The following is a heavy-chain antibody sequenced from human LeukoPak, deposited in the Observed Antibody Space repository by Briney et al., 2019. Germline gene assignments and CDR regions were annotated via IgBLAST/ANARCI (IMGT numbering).Heavy chain of an antibody. CDR3: AREAPLSGYSYGLFDY. D-gene: IGHD5-18*01. V-gene: IGHV3-74*03. J-gene: IGHJ4*02. CDR2: INTYGTA. Sequence: PGGSLRLSCEASGFTFSDSWMSWVRQAPGKGLLWIANINTYGTATYADSVKGRFTISRDNAKNTLYLQMHSLRAEDTAVYYCAREAPLSGYSYGLFDYWGQGTLVTVSS. CDR1: GFTFSDSW.